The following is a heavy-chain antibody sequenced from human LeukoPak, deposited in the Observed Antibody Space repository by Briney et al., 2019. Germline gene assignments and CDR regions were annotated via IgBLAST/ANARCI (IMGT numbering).Heavy chain of an antibody. CDR1: GFTFSSYA. CDR2: ISNSGDRT. CDR3: ARVVVVVAATPTYYYMDV. D-gene: IGHD2-15*01. V-gene: IGHV3-23*01. Sequence: GGSLRLSCAASGFTFSSYAMNWVRQSPGKGLEWVSAISNSGDRTYYADSVKGRFTISRDNSKNMLYLQMNSLRAEDTAVYYCARVVVVVAATPTYYYMDVWGKGTTVTVSS. J-gene: IGHJ6*03.